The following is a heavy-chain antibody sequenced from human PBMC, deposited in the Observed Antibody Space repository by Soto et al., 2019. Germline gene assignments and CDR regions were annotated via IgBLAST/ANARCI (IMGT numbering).Heavy chain of an antibody. CDR1: GGSISSGDYS. CDR2: IYHGGST. CDR3: ARVRREYDNSGPVDY. D-gene: IGHD3-22*01. V-gene: IGHV4-30-2*01. Sequence: PSETLSLTCAVSGGSISSGDYSWNWIRQPPGKGLEWIGYIYHGGSTYYNPSLQSRVTMSVDRSRNQFSLKLNSVTAADTAVYYCARVRREYDNSGPVDYWGQGTLVTVSS. J-gene: IGHJ4*02.